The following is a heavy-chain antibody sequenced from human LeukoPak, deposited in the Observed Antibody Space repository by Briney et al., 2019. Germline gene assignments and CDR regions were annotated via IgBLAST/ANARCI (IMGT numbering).Heavy chain of an antibody. CDR3: AKDAVRGSGRINWFDS. CDR1: GFTFSTYA. V-gene: IGHV3-23*01. J-gene: IGHJ5*01. D-gene: IGHD3-10*01. Sequence: GGSLRLSCAASGFTFSTYAMNWVRQAPGKGLEWVSGITGIDASTYYADSVRGRFTISRDNSKNTLYLQMNSLRGEDTATYYCAKDAVRGSGRINWFDSWGQGTLVTVSS. CDR2: ITGIDAST.